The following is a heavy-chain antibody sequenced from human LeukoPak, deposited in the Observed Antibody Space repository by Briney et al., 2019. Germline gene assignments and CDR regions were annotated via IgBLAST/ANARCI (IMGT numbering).Heavy chain of an antibody. Sequence: GGSLRLSCAASGFTVSSNYMSWVRQAPGKGLEWVSVIYSGGSTYYADSVKGRFTISRDNSKNTLYLQMNSLRAEDTAVYYCARTTYGSPCGFDVWGQGTLVTVSS. V-gene: IGHV3-66*01. CDR3: ARTTYGSPCGFDV. D-gene: IGHD6-13*01. CDR1: GFTVSSNY. CDR2: IYSGGST. J-gene: IGHJ5*02.